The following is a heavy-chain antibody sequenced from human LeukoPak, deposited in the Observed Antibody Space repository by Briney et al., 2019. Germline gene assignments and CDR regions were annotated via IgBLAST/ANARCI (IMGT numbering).Heavy chain of an antibody. D-gene: IGHD1-26*01. CDR3: ARDSLGATKLRYFQH. J-gene: IGHJ1*01. Sequence: GGSLRLSCAASGFTFSSYWMSWVRQAPGKGLEWVANIKQDGSEKYYVDSVKGRFTISRDNAKNSLYLQMNSLRAEDTAVYYCARDSLGATKLRYFQHWGQGTLVTVSS. V-gene: IGHV3-7*01. CDR1: GFTFSSYW. CDR2: IKQDGSEK.